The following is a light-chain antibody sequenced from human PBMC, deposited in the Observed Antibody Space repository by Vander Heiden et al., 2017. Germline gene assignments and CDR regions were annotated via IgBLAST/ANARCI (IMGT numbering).Light chain of an antibody. V-gene: IGLV2-14*01. J-gene: IGLJ1*01. CDR1: SSDVGGYNY. CDR2: EVS. CDR3: SSYTSSSTV. Sequence: QSALTQPASVSGSPGQSIPISCTGTSSDVGGYNYVSWYQQHPGKAPKLMSYEVSKRPAGVSNRFSGSKSGNTASLTISGLQAEDEADYYCSSYTSSSTVFGTGTKVTVL.